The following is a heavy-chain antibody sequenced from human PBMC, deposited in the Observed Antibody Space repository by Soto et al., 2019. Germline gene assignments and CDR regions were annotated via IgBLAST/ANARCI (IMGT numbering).Heavy chain of an antibody. J-gene: IGHJ5*02. CDR3: ARDPRRFLEWLLYNWLDP. V-gene: IGHV1-18*01. Sequence: ASVKVSCKASGYTFTSYGISWVRQAPGQGLEWMGWISAYNGNTNYAQKLQGRVTMTTDTSTSTAYMELRSLRSDDTAVYYCARDPRRFLEWLLYNWLDPWGQGTLVTVSS. CDR1: GYTFTSYG. D-gene: IGHD3-3*01. CDR2: ISAYNGNT.